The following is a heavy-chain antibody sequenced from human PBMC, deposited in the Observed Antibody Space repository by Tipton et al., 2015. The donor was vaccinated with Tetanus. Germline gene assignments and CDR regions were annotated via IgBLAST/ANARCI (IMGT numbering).Heavy chain of an antibody. CDR1: GFTFSNYA. D-gene: IGHD6-19*01. V-gene: IGHV3-23*01. J-gene: IGHJ4*02. Sequence: SLRLSCAGTGFTFSNYAMTWVRQGPGKGLEWVSAISGSGGNTYYADSVKGRFTISRDNSKNTLYLQMNSLRAEDTALYYRARDSDGQWLVPVIGYWGQGTLVSVSS. CDR2: ISGSGGNT. CDR3: ARDSDGQWLVPVIGY.